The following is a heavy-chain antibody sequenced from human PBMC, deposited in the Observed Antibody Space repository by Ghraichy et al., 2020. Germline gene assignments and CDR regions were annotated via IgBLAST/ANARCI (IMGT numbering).Heavy chain of an antibody. D-gene: IGHD3-3*01. J-gene: IGHJ4*02. CDR1: GGSISSSSYY. V-gene: IGHV4-39*01. Sequence: SETLSLTCTVSGGSISSSSYYWGWIRQPPGKGLEWIGSIYYSGSTYYNPSLKSRVTLSVDTSKNQFSLKLSAVTAADTAVYYCARNRVGMEWLLYRSYFDYGGQGSLVTVSS. CDR3: ARNRVGMEWLLYRSYFDY. CDR2: IYYSGST.